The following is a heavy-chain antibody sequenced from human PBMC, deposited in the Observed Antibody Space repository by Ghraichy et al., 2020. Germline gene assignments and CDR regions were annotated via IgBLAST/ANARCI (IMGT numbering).Heavy chain of an antibody. J-gene: IGHJ6*02. CDR1: GGSFSGYY. V-gene: IGHV4-34*01. D-gene: IGHD6-13*01. Sequence: SETLSLTCAVYGGSFSGYYWSWIRQPPGKGLEWIGEINHSGSTNYNPSLKSRVTISVDTSKNQFSLKLSSVTAADTAVYYCARGLRVAAAGNGYYGMDVWGQGTTVTVSS. CDR2: INHSGST. CDR3: ARGLRVAAAGNGYYGMDV.